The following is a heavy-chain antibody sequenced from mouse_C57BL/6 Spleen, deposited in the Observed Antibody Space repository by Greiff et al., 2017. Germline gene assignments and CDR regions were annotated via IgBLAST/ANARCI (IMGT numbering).Heavy chain of an antibody. V-gene: IGHV1-19*01. CDR1: GYTFTDYY. J-gene: IGHJ1*03. CDR2: INPYNGGT. D-gene: IGHD2-4*01. CDR3: ASHYDYDGGYFDV. Sequence: EVKLQQSGPVLVKPGASVKMSCKASGYTFTDYYMNWVKQSHGKSLEWIGVINPYNGGTSYNQKFKGKATLTVDKSSSTAYMELNSLTSEDSAVYYCASHYDYDGGYFDVWGTGTTVTVSS.